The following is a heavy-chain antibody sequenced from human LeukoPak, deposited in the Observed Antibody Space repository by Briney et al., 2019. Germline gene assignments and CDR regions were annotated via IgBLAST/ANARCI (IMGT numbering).Heavy chain of an antibody. CDR3: ARGRGSTSFHYYYYGMDV. CDR1: GGSYSGYY. CDR2: INHSGST. V-gene: IGHV4-34*01. J-gene: IGHJ6*02. Sequence: SETLSLTCAVYGGSYSGYYWSWVRQPPGKGLEWIGEINHSGSTNYNPSLKSRVTISVDTSKNQFSLKLSSVTAADTAVYYCARGRGSTSFHYYYYGMDVWGQGTTVTVSS. D-gene: IGHD2-2*01.